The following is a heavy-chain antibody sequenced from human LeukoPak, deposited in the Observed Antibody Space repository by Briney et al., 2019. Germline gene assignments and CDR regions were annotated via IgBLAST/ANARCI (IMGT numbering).Heavy chain of an antibody. CDR2: ISGSGDST. Sequence: PGGSLRLSCAASGFTFSSYAMSWVRQAPGKGLEWVSAISGSGDSTYYADSVKGWFTISRDNSKNTLYLQMNSLRAEDTAVYYCAKRAVAGIMGWYFDLWGRGTLVTVSS. J-gene: IGHJ2*01. CDR3: AKRAVAGIMGWYFDL. CDR1: GFTFSSYA. D-gene: IGHD6-19*01. V-gene: IGHV3-23*01.